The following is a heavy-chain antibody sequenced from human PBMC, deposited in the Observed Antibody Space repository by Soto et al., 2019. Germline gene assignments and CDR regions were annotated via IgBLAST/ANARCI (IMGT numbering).Heavy chain of an antibody. D-gene: IGHD6-13*01. V-gene: IGHV4-39*01. Sequence: QLLESGPGLVKPSETLSLTCTVSGGSISSSSYYWGWIRQPPGKGLEWIGSIYYSGSTYYNPSLKSRVTISVDTSKNQFSLKLSSVTAADTAVYYCARAGGGGIAAAGRNFDYCGHGTLVTVSS. CDR1: GGSISSSSYY. CDR2: IYYSGST. J-gene: IGHJ4*01. CDR3: ARAGGGGIAAAGRNFDY.